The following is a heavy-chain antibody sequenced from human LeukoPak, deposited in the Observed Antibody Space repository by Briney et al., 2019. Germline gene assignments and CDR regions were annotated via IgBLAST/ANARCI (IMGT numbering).Heavy chain of an antibody. D-gene: IGHD3-10*01. J-gene: IGHJ4*02. Sequence: GGSLRLSYAASGFTFSSYAMSWVRQAPGKGLEWVSAISGSGGSTYYADSVKGRFTISRDNSKNTLYLQMNSLRAEDTAVYYCAKVDLYGSGSDTIDYWGQGTLVTVSS. CDR3: AKVDLYGSGSDTIDY. CDR1: GFTFSSYA. V-gene: IGHV3-23*01. CDR2: ISGSGGST.